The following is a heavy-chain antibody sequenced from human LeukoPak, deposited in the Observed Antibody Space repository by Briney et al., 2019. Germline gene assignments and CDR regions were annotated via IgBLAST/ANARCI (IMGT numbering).Heavy chain of an antibody. Sequence: SETLSLTCAVSGGSISSSHHYWAWIRQPPGKGLEWIGSIYSSGSTYYSPSLKSRVTISVDTSKNQFSLKLSSVTAADTAVYYCARVFRRLLWFGELLSPSPGGMDVWGQGTTVTVSS. CDR3: ARVFRRLLWFGELLSPSPGGMDV. D-gene: IGHD3-10*01. J-gene: IGHJ6*02. V-gene: IGHV4-39*07. CDR2: IYSSGST. CDR1: GGSISSSHHY.